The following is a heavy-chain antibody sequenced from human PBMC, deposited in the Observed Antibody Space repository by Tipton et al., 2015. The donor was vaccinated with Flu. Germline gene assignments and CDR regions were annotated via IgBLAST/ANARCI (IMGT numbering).Heavy chain of an antibody. Sequence: QLVQSGPEVKKAGESLKISCKGSGYTFSNDWIGWVRQRPGKGLEWMGIIYPGDSDVRYSPSFQGQVTISADKSISTAYLQWSSLKASDSAMYYCARPPRSGSYYSYFDNWGQGTLVTVSS. J-gene: IGHJ4*02. CDR2: IYPGDSDV. CDR3: ARPPRSGSYYSYFDN. D-gene: IGHD1-26*01. CDR1: GYTFSNDW. V-gene: IGHV5-51*03.